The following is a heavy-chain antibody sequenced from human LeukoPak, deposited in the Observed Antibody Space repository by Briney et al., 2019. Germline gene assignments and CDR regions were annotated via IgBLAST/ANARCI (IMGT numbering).Heavy chain of an antibody. CDR3: AKTFSPSRDGHNSVDY. V-gene: IGHV3-23*01. J-gene: IGHJ4*02. CDR2: ISGSGGST. D-gene: IGHD5-24*01. Sequence: GGSLRLSCAASGFTFSSYEMNWVRQAPGKGLEWVSAISGSGGSTYYADSVKGRFTISRDNSKNTLYLQMNSLRAEDTAVYYCAKTFSPSRDGHNSVDYWGQGTLVTVSS. CDR1: GFTFSSYE.